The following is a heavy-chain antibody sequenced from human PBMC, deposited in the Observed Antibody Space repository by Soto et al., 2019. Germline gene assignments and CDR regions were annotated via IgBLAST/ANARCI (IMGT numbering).Heavy chain of an antibody. CDR2: IYYSGST. J-gene: IGHJ4*02. CDR1: GGSISSYY. Sequence: PSETLSLTCTVSGGSISSYYWSWIRQPPGKGLEWIGYIYYSGSTNYNPSLKSRVTISVDTSKNQFSLKLSSVTAADTAVYYCARVVSGYGSGSYYKGTFDYWGQGTLVTVSS. V-gene: IGHV4-59*01. CDR3: ARVVSGYGSGSYYKGTFDY. D-gene: IGHD3-10*01.